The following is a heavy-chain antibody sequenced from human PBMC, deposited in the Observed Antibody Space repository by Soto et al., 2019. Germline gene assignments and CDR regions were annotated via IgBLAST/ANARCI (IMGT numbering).Heavy chain of an antibody. J-gene: IGHJ6*02. CDR3: ARGSQPMNYYYGMDV. V-gene: IGHV3-13*01. Sequence: VVSLRLSCAASGFTFSSYDMHWVRQATGKGLEWVSAIGTAGDTYYPGSVKGRFTISRENAKNSLYLQMNSLRAGDTAVYYCARGSQPMNYYYGMDVWGQGTTVTVSS. CDR2: IGTAGDT. CDR1: GFTFSSYD.